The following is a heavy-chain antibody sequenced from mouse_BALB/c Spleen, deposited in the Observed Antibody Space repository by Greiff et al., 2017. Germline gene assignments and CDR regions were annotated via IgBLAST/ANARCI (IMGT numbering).Heavy chain of an antibody. CDR3: ARGRDWYFDV. Sequence: EVLLVESGGGLVKPGGSLKLSCAASGYTFSDYYMYWVRQSPEKRLEWVGTISDGGSYTYYPDSVKGRFTISRDNAKNNLYLQLSSLKSEDTAMYYCARGRDWYFDVWGAGTTVTVSS. J-gene: IGHJ1*01. CDR2: ISDGGSYT. CDR1: GYTFSDYY. V-gene: IGHV5-4*02.